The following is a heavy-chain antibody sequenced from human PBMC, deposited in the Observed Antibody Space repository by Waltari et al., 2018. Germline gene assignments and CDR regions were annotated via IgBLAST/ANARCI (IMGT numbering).Heavy chain of an antibody. CDR1: GYSFTSSW. J-gene: IGHJ3*02. CDR3: ASPLVYYAFDI. Sequence: DVQRVQSGAAAKRPGGSLKISCPGSGYSFTSSWIGWGRQMPGKGLEWMGFIYPGDSDTRYIPSFQGQVTISADKSISTAYLQWSSLKASDTAMYYCASPLVYYAFDIWGQGTMVTVSS. V-gene: IGHV5-51*03. CDR2: IYPGDSDT. D-gene: IGHD2-21*01.